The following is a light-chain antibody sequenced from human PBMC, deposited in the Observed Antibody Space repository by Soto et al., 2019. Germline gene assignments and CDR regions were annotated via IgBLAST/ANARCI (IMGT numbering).Light chain of an antibody. CDR3: SSYTTSSTLVV. V-gene: IGLV2-14*03. J-gene: IGLJ2*01. CDR1: SSDVGGYNY. Sequence: QSALTQPASVSGSPGQSITISCTGTSSDVGGYNYVSWYQQHPGKAPKLMIYDVSNRPSGVSNRFSGFKSGNTASLTISGRQPEDEADYYCSSYTTSSTLVVFGGGTKLTVL. CDR2: DVS.